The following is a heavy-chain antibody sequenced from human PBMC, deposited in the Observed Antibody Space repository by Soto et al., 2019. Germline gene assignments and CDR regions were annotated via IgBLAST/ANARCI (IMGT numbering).Heavy chain of an antibody. CDR3: AREGLKTTVTHGEVY. D-gene: IGHD4-4*01. J-gene: IGHJ4*02. V-gene: IGHV4-39*02. CDR2: IYYSGST. CDR1: GGSISSSSYY. Sequence: SETLSLTCTVSGGSISSSSYYWGWIRQPPGKGLEWIGSIYYSGSTYYNPSLKSRVTISVDTSKNQFSLKLSSVTAADTAVYYCAREGLKTTVTHGEVYWGQGTLVTVSS.